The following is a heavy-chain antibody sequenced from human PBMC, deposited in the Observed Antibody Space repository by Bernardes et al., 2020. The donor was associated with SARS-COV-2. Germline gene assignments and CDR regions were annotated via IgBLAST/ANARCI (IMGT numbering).Heavy chain of an antibody. CDR3: ARGGSPRWGSTSCYSCDSGYWFHP. D-gene: IGHD2-2*01. J-gene: IGHJ5*02. CDR2: VNESGST. Sequence: SETLSLTCAVSGGSITDYYWSWIRQSPGEGLEWIGEVNESGSTAYNPSLESRVTISVDTSKNLFSLKVTTVTAADTAVYYCARGGSPRWGSTSCYSCDSGYWFHPWGQGTLVPVTS. CDR1: GGSITDYY. V-gene: IGHV4-34*01.